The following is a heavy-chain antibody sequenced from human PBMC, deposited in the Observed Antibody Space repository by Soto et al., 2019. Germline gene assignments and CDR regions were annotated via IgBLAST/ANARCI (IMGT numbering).Heavy chain of an antibody. D-gene: IGHD2-2*01. CDR2: ISYDGRNQ. J-gene: IGHJ4*02. V-gene: IGHV3-30*18. CDR3: AKGGSSTARYFDY. CDR1: GFTLSGYG. Sequence: QVQVVESGGGVVQPGRSLRLSCAASGFTLSGYGMHWVRQAPGKGLEWVAVISYDGRNQYYADSVKGRFTDSRDNSKSTMYLQMDSLGVEDSAVYYCAKGGSSTARYFDYWGKGTLVTVSS.